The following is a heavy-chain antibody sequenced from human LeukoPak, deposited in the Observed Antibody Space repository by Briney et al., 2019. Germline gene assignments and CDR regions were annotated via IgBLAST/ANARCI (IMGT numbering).Heavy chain of an antibody. J-gene: IGHJ6*03. Sequence: GESLKISCKGSGYSFTTYWIAWVRQMPGKGFEWMGVIYPGDSDIRYSPSFQGQVTISADKSISTAYLQWSSLKAPDTAMYYCARLVAEFYYYYYMDVWGKGTTVTVSS. D-gene: IGHD2-21*01. CDR1: GYSFTTYW. CDR3: ARLVAEFYYYYYMDV. CDR2: IYPGDSDI. V-gene: IGHV5-51*01.